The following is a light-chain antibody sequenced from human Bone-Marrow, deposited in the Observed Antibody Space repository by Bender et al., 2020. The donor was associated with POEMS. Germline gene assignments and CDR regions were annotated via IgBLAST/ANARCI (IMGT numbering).Light chain of an antibody. CDR3: SADAGNNSWL. Sequence: QSALTQPRSVSGSPGQSVTVSCTGTTSDVGGYNSVSWFQQHPGKAPTLLIYEDTKRPSGVPDRFSGSKSGNTASLTISGLQAEDEADYYCSADAGNNSWLFGGGTTVTVL. V-gene: IGLV2-11*01. CDR1: TSDVGGYNS. J-gene: IGLJ3*02. CDR2: EDT.